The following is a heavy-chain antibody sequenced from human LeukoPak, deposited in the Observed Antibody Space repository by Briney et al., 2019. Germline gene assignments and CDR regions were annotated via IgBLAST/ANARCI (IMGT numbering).Heavy chain of an antibody. V-gene: IGHV3-7*01. CDR1: GFPFSIHW. CDR3: AREWGVNYEFGSGHFDY. CDR2: IKQDGSEK. J-gene: IGHJ4*02. Sequence: GGSLRLSCAASGFPFSIHWMSYVRQAPGKGVECVANIKQDGSEKYYVVSVKGRFTISRDNAKNSRYLQMNSLRAEDTAVDYCAREWGVNYEFGSGHFDYWGQGTLVTVSS. D-gene: IGHD3-3*01.